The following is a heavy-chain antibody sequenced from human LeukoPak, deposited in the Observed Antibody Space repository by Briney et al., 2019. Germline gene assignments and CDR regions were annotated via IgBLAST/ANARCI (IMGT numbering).Heavy chain of an antibody. CDR1: GFTFSSYS. CDR3: AKGIYRSFGASLDY. V-gene: IGHV3-21*01. CDR2: ISSSSSYI. D-gene: IGHD3-10*01. J-gene: IGHJ4*02. Sequence: GGSLRLSCAASGFTFSSYSMNWVRQAPGKGLEWVSSISSSSSYIYYADSVKGRFTISRDNAKNSLYLQMNSLRAEDTAVYYCAKGIYRSFGASLDYWGQGTLVTVSS.